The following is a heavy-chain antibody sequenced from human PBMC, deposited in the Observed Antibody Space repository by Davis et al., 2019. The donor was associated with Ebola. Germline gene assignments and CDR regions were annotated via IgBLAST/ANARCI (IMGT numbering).Heavy chain of an antibody. J-gene: IGHJ4*02. CDR2: ISGSGSST. D-gene: IGHD6-13*01. CDR1: GFTFSTNY. V-gene: IGHV3-23*01. Sequence: GESLKISCAASGFTFSTNYMSWVRQAPGKGLEWVSAISGSGSSTYYADSVKGRFTISRDNSKNALYLQVNSLRAEDTAVYYCAKRVGYTFDYWGQGTLVTVSS. CDR3: AKRVGYTFDY.